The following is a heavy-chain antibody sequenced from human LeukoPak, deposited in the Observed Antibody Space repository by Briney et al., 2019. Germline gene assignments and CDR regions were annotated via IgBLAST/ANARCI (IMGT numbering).Heavy chain of an antibody. Sequence: GGSLRLSCAVSGFTFSGFWMSWSRQAPGKGLEWVASINSDGSEGYYADVVKGRFTISRDNAKNSLYLQMNSLRAEDTAVYYCAGGDRIAAAGKGVDYWGQGTLVTVSS. J-gene: IGHJ4*02. D-gene: IGHD6-13*01. V-gene: IGHV3-7*01. CDR2: INSDGSEG. CDR1: GFTFSGFW. CDR3: AGGDRIAAAGKGVDY.